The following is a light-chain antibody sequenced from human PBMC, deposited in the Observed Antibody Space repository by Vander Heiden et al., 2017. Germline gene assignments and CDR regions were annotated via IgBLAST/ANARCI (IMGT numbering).Light chain of an antibody. CDR1: QSVSSN. CDR2: GAS. CDR3: QQYNNWPSWT. Sequence: EIVMTQSPATLSVSPGERATLSCRASQSVSSNLAWYQQKPGQAPRLLIYGASTRATGIRARFSGSGSGTEFTLTISSRQSEDFAVYYCQQYNNWPSWTFGQGTKVXIK. V-gene: IGKV3-15*01. J-gene: IGKJ1*01.